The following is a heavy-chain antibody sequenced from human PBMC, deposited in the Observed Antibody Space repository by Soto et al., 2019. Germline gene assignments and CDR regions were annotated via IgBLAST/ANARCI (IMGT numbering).Heavy chain of an antibody. V-gene: IGHV5-10-1*01. CDR1: GYSFTSYW. CDR3: ARHRGPYYYDSSGYYYVDYFDY. J-gene: IGHJ4*02. CDR2: IDPSDSYT. Sequence: ESLKISCKGSGYSFTSYWISWVRQMPGKGLEWMGRIDPSDSYTNYSPSFQGHVTISADKSISTAYLQWSSLKASDTAMYYCARHRGPYYYDSSGYYYVDYFDYWGQGTLVTVSS. D-gene: IGHD3-22*01.